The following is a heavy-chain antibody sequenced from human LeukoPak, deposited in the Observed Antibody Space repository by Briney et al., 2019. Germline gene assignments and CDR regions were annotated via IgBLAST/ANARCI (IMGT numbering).Heavy chain of an antibody. Sequence: ASVKVSCKASGYTFTACYMHWVRQAPGQGLEWMGWINPNSGVTHYAEKFQGRVTMTRDTSISTAYMELNSLRSDDTAVYYCGRDLWFGESPIDSWGQGTLVTVSS. D-gene: IGHD3-10*01. CDR1: GYTFTACY. J-gene: IGHJ4*02. CDR2: INPNSGVT. V-gene: IGHV1-2*02. CDR3: GRDLWFGESPIDS.